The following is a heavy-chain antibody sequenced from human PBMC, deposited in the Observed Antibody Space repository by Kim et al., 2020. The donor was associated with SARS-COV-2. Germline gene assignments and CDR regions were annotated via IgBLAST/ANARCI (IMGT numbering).Heavy chain of an antibody. J-gene: IGHJ4*02. CDR2: GGHH. V-gene: IGHV3-23*01. CDR3: ARASGSSN. Sequence: GGHHYYADSLNGRFTISSDNSQTTLYLQMNSLRADDTAVYYCARASGSSNWGQGTLVTVSS. D-gene: IGHD2-15*01.